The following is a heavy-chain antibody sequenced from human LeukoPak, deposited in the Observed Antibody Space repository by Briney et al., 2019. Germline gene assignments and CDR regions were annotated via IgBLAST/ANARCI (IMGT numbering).Heavy chain of an antibody. CDR2: IYYSGST. D-gene: IGHD3-22*01. CDR1: GGSFSGYY. Sequence: SETLSLTCAVYGGSFSGYYWSWIRQPPGKGLEWIGYIYYSGSTYYNPSLKSRVTISVDTSKNQFSLKLSSVTAADTAVYYCARVPLGYYYDSSGYFYGMDVWGQGTTVTVSS. J-gene: IGHJ6*02. CDR3: ARVPLGYYYDSSGYFYGMDV. V-gene: IGHV4-34*09.